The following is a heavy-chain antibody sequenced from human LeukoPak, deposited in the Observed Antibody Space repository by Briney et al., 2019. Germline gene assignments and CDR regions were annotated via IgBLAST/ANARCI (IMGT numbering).Heavy chain of an antibody. J-gene: IGHJ4*02. D-gene: IGHD3-9*01. Sequence: GASVKVSCKASGGTFSSYAVSWVRQAPGQGLEWIGGIIPIFATPDYAQKFRGRVSITTDESTSTAYMEPSSLRSEDMTLYYCARGPLYYDLSTGYPPSEMYYFDYWGQGTLVTVSS. CDR1: GGTFSSYA. CDR3: ARGPLYYDLSTGYPPSEMYYFDY. CDR2: IIPIFATP. V-gene: IGHV1-69*05.